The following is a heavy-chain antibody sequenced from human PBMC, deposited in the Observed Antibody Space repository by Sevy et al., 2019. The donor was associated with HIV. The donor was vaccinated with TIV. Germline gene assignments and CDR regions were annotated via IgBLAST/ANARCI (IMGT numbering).Heavy chain of an antibody. V-gene: IGHV3-66*02. Sequence: GGSLRLSCAISGFTVNDKYIIWVRQAPGKGLEWVSVIFSSGSTYYADSAKGRFTISRDNSKNTVDLQMNSVRAEDTAVYYCVSLFLSYRSGWSYFDYWGQGTLVTVSS. CDR3: VSLFLSYRSGWSYFDY. CDR2: IFSSGST. J-gene: IGHJ4*02. CDR1: GFTVNDKY. D-gene: IGHD6-19*01.